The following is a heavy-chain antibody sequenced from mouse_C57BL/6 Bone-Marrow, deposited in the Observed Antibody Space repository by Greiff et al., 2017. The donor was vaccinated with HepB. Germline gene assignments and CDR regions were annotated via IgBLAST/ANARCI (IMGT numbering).Heavy chain of an antibody. CDR1: GYTFTSYW. D-gene: IGHD1-1*01. V-gene: IGHV1-55*01. CDR3: ARAGYYGTPYYYAMDY. Sequence: QVQLQQPGAELVKPGASVKMSCKASGYTFTSYWITWVKQRPGQGLEWIGDIYPGSGSTNYNEKFKSKATLTVDTSSSTDYMQLSSLTSEGSAVYYCARAGYYGTPYYYAMDYWGQGTSVTVSS. CDR2: IYPGSGST. J-gene: IGHJ4*01.